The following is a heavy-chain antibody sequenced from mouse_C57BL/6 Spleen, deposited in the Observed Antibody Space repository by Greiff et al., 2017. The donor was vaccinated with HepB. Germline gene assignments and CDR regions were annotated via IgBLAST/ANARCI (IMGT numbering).Heavy chain of an antibody. CDR2: IDPSDSYT. Sequence: QVHVKQPGAELVRPGTSVKLSCKASGYTFTSYWMHWVKQRPGQGLEWIGVIDPSDSYTNYNQKFKGKATLTVDTSSSTAYMQLSSLTSEDSAVYYCARSTNWLDYWGQGTTLTVSS. D-gene: IGHD4-1*01. CDR3: ARSTNWLDY. V-gene: IGHV1-59*01. CDR1: GYTFTSYW. J-gene: IGHJ2*01.